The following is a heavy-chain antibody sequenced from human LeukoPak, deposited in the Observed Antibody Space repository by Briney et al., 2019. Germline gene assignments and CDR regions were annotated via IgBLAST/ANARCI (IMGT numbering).Heavy chain of an antibody. CDR3: ARARYETRIWPKSRYDYYHYMDV. D-gene: IGHD3-3*01. CDR1: GGTFSSYA. Sequence: GASVKVSCKASGGTFSSYAISWVRQAPGQGLEWMGGIIPIFGTANYAQKFQGRVTITADESTSTDYMELSSLRSEDMAVYYCARARYETRIWPKSRYDYYHYMDVWGKGTTVTVSS. V-gene: IGHV1-69*13. J-gene: IGHJ6*03. CDR2: IIPIFGTA.